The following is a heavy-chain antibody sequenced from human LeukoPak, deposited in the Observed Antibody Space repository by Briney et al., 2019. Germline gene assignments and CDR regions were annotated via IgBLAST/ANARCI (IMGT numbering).Heavy chain of an antibody. J-gene: IGHJ3*02. CDR2: INPNSGGT. V-gene: IGHV1-2*02. D-gene: IGHD3-22*01. CDR1: GYTFTGYY. CDR3: ARETHYDSSGGAFDI. Sequence: ASVKVSCKASGYTFTGYYMHWVRQAPGQGLDWMGWINPNSGGTNYAQKFQGRVTMTRDTSISTAYMELSSLRSEDTAVYYCARETHYDSSGGAFDIWGQGTVVTVSS.